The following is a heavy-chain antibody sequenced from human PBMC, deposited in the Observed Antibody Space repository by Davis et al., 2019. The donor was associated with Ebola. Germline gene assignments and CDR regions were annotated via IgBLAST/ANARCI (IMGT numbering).Heavy chain of an antibody. V-gene: IGHV1-69*13. D-gene: IGHD3-3*01. J-gene: IGHJ5*02. Sequence: AASVKVSCKASGGTFSSYAISWVRQAPGQGLEWMGGIIPIFGTANYAQKFQGRVTITADESTSPAYMELSSLRSEDTAVYYCARESHYDFWSGYSIGEGWFDPWGQGTLVTVSS. CDR2: IIPIFGTA. CDR1: GGTFSSYA. CDR3: ARESHYDFWSGYSIGEGWFDP.